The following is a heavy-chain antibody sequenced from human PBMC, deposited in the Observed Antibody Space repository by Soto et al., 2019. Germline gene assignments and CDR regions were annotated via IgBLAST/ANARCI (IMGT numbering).Heavy chain of an antibody. CDR3: AKEEPGVTLFGPLRKYPCDY. Sequence: GGSLRLSCAASGFTFSTYPMNWVRQAPGKGLEWVSAISGSGDSTYYADSVQGRFTVSRDNSKSTLFLQMHSLRAEDTAVYYCAKEEPGVTLFGPLRKYPCDYWGQGTLVTVSS. V-gene: IGHV3-23*01. J-gene: IGHJ4*02. D-gene: IGHD3-3*01. CDR1: GFTFSTYP. CDR2: ISGSGDST.